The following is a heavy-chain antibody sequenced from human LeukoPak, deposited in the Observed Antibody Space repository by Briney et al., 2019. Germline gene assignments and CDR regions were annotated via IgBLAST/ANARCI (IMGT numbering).Heavy chain of an antibody. D-gene: IGHD1-1*01. CDR3: ARALGTALYYFDY. CDR2: IYHSGST. CDR1: GYSISSGYY. Sequence: PSETLSLTCTVSGYSISSGYYWGWIRQPPGQGLEWIGSIYHSGSTYYNPSLKSRVTISVDTSKNQFSLKLSSVTAADTAVYYCARALGTALYYFDYWGQGTLVTVSS. J-gene: IGHJ4*02. V-gene: IGHV4-38-2*02.